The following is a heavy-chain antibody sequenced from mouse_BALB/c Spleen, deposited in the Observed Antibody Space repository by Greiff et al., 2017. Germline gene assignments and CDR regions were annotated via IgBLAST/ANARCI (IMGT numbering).Heavy chain of an antibody. CDR1: GFSLTSYG. Sequence: QVQLKESGPGLVAPSQSLSITCTVSGFSLTSYGVHWVRQPPGKGLEWLGVIWAGGSTNYNSALMSRLSISKDNSKSQVFLKMNSLQTDDTAMYYCARDHDYDWFAYWGQGTLVTVSA. D-gene: IGHD2-4*01. CDR2: IWAGGST. J-gene: IGHJ3*01. CDR3: ARDHDYDWFAY. V-gene: IGHV2-9*02.